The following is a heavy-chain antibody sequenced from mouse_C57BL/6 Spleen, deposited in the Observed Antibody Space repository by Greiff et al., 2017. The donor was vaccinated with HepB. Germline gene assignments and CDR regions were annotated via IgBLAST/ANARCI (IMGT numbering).Heavy chain of an antibody. V-gene: IGHV1-52*01. CDR1: GYTFTSYW. Sequence: VQLQQPGAELVRPGSSVKLSCKASGYTFTSYWMHWVKQRPIQGLEWIGNIDPSDSETHYNQKFKDKATLTVDKSSSTAYMQRSSLTSEDSAVYYCARSGGLWSYYFDYWGQGTTLTVSS. J-gene: IGHJ2*01. CDR2: IDPSDSET. D-gene: IGHD1-1*02. CDR3: ARSGGLWSYYFDY.